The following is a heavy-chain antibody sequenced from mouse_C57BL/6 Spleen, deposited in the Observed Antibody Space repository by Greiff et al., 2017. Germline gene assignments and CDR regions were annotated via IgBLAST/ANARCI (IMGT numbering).Heavy chain of an antibody. CDR3: ARVGDGYPRLAMDY. CDR2: INPGSGGT. Sequence: QVQLQQSGAELVRPGTSVKVSCKASGYAFTNYLIEWVKQRPGQGLEWIGVINPGSGGTNYNEKFKGKATLTADKSSSTAYMQLSSLTSEDSAVYFCARVGDGYPRLAMDYWGQGTSVTVAS. J-gene: IGHJ4*01. CDR1: GYAFTNYL. V-gene: IGHV1-54*01. D-gene: IGHD2-3*01.